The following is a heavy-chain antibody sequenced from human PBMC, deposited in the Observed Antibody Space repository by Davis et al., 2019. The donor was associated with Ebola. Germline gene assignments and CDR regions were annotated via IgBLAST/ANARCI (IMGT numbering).Heavy chain of an antibody. CDR1: GGTFSSYA. D-gene: IGHD6-19*01. Sequence: SVKVSCKASGGTFSSYAISWVRQAPGQGLEWMGGIIPIFGTANYAQKFQGRVTITADESTSTAYMELRSLRSDDTAVYYCARDLGSGWYGGAPYNWFDPWGQGTLVTVSS. J-gene: IGHJ5*02. CDR3: ARDLGSGWYGGAPYNWFDP. CDR2: IIPIFGTA. V-gene: IGHV1-69*13.